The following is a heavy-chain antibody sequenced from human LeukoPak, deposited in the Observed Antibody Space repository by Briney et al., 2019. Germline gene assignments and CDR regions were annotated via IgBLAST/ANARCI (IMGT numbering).Heavy chain of an antibody. CDR3: ARGRVSLGYCSSTSCQYYYYGMDV. CDR2: INHSGST. J-gene: IGHJ6*04. V-gene: IGHV4-34*01. CDR1: GGSFSGYY. Sequence: PSETLSLTCAVYGGSFSGYYWSWIRQSPGKGLEWIGEINHSGSTNYNPSLKSRVTISVDTSKNQFSLKLSSVTAADTAVYYCARGRVSLGYCSSTSCQYYYYGMDVWGKGTTVTVSS. D-gene: IGHD2-2*01.